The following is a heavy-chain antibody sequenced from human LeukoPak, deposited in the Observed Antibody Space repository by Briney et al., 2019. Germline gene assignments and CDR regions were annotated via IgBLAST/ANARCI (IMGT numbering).Heavy chain of an antibody. V-gene: IGHV4-34*01. CDR2: INHSGST. Sequence: SETLSLTCAVYGGSFSGYYWSWIRQPPGKGLEWIGEINHSGSTNYNPSLKSRVTISVDTSKNQFSLKLSSVTAADTAVYYCARGRTRYCSSTSCYIRFDPWGQGTLVTVSS. J-gene: IGHJ5*02. CDR1: GGSFSGYY. D-gene: IGHD2-2*01. CDR3: ARGRTRYCSSTSCYIRFDP.